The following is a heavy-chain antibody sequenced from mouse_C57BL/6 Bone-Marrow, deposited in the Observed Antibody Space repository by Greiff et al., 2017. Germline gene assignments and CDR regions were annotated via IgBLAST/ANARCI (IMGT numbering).Heavy chain of an antibody. CDR1: GYTFTSYW. V-gene: IGHV1-61*01. J-gene: IGHJ2*01. D-gene: IGHD2-3*01. CDR2: IYPSDSET. CDR3: ASYDGYYGFDY. Sequence: VQLQQPGAELVRPGSSVKLSCKASGYTFTSYWMDWVKQRPGQGLEWIGNIYPSDSETHYNQKFKDKATLTVDKSSSTAYMQLSSLTSEDSAVYYCASYDGYYGFDYWGQGTTLTVSS.